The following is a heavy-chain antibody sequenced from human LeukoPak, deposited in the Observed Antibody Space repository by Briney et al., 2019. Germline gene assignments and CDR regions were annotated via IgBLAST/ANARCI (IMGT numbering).Heavy chain of an antibody. D-gene: IGHD5-18*01. Sequence: GESLKISCKASGYSFSDYWIGWVRQMPGKGLEWMGITYPGDSDTRYSPPFQAQLTISADKSISTAYLQWSSLKASDTAIYYCARRTDSLVYFDYWGQGTLVTVSS. CDR2: TYPGDSDT. CDR3: ARRTDSLVYFDY. CDR1: GYSFSDYW. V-gene: IGHV5-51*01. J-gene: IGHJ4*02.